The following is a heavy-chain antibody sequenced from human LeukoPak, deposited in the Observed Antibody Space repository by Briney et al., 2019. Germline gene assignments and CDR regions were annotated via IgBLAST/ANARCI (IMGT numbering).Heavy chain of an antibody. D-gene: IGHD6-13*01. J-gene: IGHJ4*02. CDR3: AREVAAAGTELYLDY. CDR2: IKEDGSEK. Sequence: GGSLSLSCAASGFTFSNYWMSWVRQAPGKGLEWVANIKEDGSEKYYVDSVKGRFTISRDNAKNSLYLQMNSLRAEDTAVYYCAREVAAAGTELYLDYWGQGTLVTVSS. CDR1: GFTFSNYW. V-gene: IGHV3-7*03.